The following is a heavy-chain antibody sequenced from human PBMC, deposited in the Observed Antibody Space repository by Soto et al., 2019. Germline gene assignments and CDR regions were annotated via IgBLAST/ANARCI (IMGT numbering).Heavy chain of an antibody. V-gene: IGHV4-59*01. D-gene: IGHD5-12*01. CDR1: GGSISSYY. J-gene: IGHJ4*02. CDR3: ARDLGDGYHFDY. Sequence: QVQLQESGPGLVKPSETLSLTCTVSGGSISSYYWSWIRQPPGKGLEFIGYLYYTGSTNYNPSFKTPXXIXLXKSQNHFSLKLSSVTAADTGAYYCARDLGDGYHFDYWGQGTLVTVSS. CDR2: LYYTGST.